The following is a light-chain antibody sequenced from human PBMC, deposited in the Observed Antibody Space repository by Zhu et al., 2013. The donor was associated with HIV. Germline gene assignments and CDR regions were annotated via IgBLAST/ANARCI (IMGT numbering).Light chain of an antibody. Sequence: QSVLTQPPSVSAAPGQKVTISCSGSSSNIGRNYVSWYQQLPGTAPKLLIYDNNKRPSGIPDRFSGSKSGTSATLGITGLQTGDEADYYCGTWDSSLSVGVFGSGTKVTVL. V-gene: IGLV1-51*01. J-gene: IGLJ1*01. CDR3: GTWDSSLSVGV. CDR1: SSNIGRNY. CDR2: DNN.